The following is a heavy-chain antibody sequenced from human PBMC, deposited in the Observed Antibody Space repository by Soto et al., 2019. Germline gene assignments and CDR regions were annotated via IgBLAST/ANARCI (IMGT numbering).Heavy chain of an antibody. J-gene: IGHJ6*02. Sequence: SETLSLTCAVYGGSFSCYYWSWIRQPPGKGLEWIGEINHSGSTNCNPSLKSRVTISVDTSKNQFSLKLSSVTAADTAVYYCASCIAARPGYYYYGMDVWGQGTTVTVSS. V-gene: IGHV4-34*01. CDR3: ASCIAARPGYYYYGMDV. D-gene: IGHD6-6*01. CDR1: GGSFSCYY. CDR2: INHSGST.